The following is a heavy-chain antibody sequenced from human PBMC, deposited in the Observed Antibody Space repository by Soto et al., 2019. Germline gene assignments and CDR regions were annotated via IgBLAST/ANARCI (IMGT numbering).Heavy chain of an antibody. CDR3: ARAIGSTLFDY. CDR1: GFTFSSYD. CDR2: IGTAGDT. V-gene: IGHV3-13*04. J-gene: IGHJ4*02. D-gene: IGHD3-22*01. Sequence: EVQLVESGGGLVQPGGSLRLSCSASGFTFSSYDMHWVRQGPGKGLEWVSAIGTAGDTNYAGSVKGRFTISRENAKNSLYLQMISVRAGDTAIYFCARAIGSTLFDYWGQGTLVTVSS.